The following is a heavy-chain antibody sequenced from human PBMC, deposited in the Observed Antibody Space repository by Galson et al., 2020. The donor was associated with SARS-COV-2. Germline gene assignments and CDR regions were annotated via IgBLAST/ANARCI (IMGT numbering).Heavy chain of an antibody. J-gene: IGHJ6*02. CDR3: ARVRWENYGMDV. V-gene: IGHV1-8*01. Sequence: ASVKVSCKASGYTFTSYDINWVRQATGQGLEWMGWMNPNSGNTGYAQKFQGRVTMTRNTSISTAYMELSSLRSEDTAVYYCARVRWENYGMDVWGQGTTVTVSS. CDR2: MNPNSGNT. D-gene: IGHD1-26*01. CDR1: GYTFTSYD.